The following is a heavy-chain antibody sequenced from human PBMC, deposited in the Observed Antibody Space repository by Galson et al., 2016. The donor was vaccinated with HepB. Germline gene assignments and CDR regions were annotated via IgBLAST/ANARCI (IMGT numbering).Heavy chain of an antibody. CDR2: ISSTSGSV. D-gene: IGHD3-22*01. Sequence: SLRLSCAASGLTFDNYAMHWVRQAPGKGLEWVSGISSTSGSVAYADSVKGRFTISRDNSKHSLFLQMNSLRPEDTALYYCAKSWRDSSCHDFYYDYWGQGTLVTVAS. J-gene: IGHJ4*02. V-gene: IGHV3-9*01. CDR3: AKSWRDSSCHDFYYDY. CDR1: GLTFDNYA.